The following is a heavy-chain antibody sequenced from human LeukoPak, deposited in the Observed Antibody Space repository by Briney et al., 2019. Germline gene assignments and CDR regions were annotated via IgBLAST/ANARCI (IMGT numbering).Heavy chain of an antibody. CDR3: AREGYYYASSGLIHYYYYGMDV. V-gene: IGHV1-69*04. D-gene: IGHD3-22*01. CDR2: IIPIFGIA. CDR1: GGTFSSYA. Sequence: ASVKVSCKASGGTFSSYAISWVRQAPGQGLEWMGRIIPIFGIANYAQKFQGRVTITADKSTRTAYMELSSLRSEDTAVYYCAREGYYYASSGLIHYYYYGMDVWGQGTTVTVSS. J-gene: IGHJ6*02.